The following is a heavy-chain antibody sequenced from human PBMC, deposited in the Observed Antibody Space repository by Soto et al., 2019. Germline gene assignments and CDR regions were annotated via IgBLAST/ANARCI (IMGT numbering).Heavy chain of an antibody. V-gene: IGHV4-39*07. CDR1: GGSISSSSYY. CDR3: ARVVTLRYGGNSLYFRYFDY. J-gene: IGHJ4*02. CDR2: IYYSGST. D-gene: IGHD2-21*02. Sequence: SETLSLTCTVSGGSISSSSYYWGWIRQPPGKGLEWIGSIYYSGSTYYNPSLKSRVTISVDTSKNQFSLKLSSVTAADTAVYYCARVVTLRYGGNSLYFRYFDYWGQGTLVTVSS.